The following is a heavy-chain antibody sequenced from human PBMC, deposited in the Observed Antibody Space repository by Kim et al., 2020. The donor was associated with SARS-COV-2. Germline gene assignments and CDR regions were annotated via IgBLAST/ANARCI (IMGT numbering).Heavy chain of an antibody. Sequence: ASVKVSCKASGYTFTGIKIHWVRQAPGQGLEWMGWIYAANGNTIYSEKFQGRITITTDTSASTAYLELGSLRSEDTAVYYCARDEAYWGQGTLVTVSS. CDR2: IYAANGNT. CDR1: GYTFTGIK. V-gene: IGHV1-3*01. J-gene: IGHJ4*02. CDR3: ARDEAY.